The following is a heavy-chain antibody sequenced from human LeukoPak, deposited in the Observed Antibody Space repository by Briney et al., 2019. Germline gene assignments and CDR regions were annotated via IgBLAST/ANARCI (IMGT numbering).Heavy chain of an antibody. CDR1: GFTFSSYS. V-gene: IGHV3-21*04. CDR2: ISSSSSYI. D-gene: IGHD2/OR15-2a*01. CDR3: ARDLEVILDY. Sequence: GGSLRLSCAASGFTFSSYSMNWVRQAPGKGLEWVSSISSSSSYIYYADSVKGRFTISRDNAKNPLYLQMNSLRAEDTALYYCARDLEVILDYWGQGTLVTVSS. J-gene: IGHJ4*02.